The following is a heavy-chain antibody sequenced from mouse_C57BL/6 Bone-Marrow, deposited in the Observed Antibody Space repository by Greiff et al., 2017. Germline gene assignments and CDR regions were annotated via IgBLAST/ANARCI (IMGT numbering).Heavy chain of an antibody. J-gene: IGHJ4*01. D-gene: IGHD1-1*01. CDR2: INPSTGGT. V-gene: IGHV1-42*01. CDR1: GYSFTGYY. Sequence: VQLKESGPELVKPGASVKISCKASGYSFTGYYMNWVKQSPEKSLEWIGEINPSTGGTTYNQKFKAKATLTGDKSSSTAYMQLKSLTSEDSAVYYCARRGALLLRMMDYWGQGTSVTVSS. CDR3: ARRGALLLRMMDY.